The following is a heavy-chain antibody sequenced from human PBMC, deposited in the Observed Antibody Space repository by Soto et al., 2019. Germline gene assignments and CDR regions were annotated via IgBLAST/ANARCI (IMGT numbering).Heavy chain of an antibody. CDR3: ARGKYQLLFVYYYYYMAV. D-gene: IGHD2-2*01. J-gene: IGHJ6*03. CDR1: GYTFTSYD. CDR2: MNPNSGNT. V-gene: IGHV1-8*01. Sequence: GASVKVSCKAPGYTFTSYDINWVRQATGQGLEWMGWMNPNSGNTGFAQKFQGRVTMTRNTSISTAYMELSSLRSEDTAVYYCARGKYQLLFVYYYYYMAVWGKGTTVTVSS.